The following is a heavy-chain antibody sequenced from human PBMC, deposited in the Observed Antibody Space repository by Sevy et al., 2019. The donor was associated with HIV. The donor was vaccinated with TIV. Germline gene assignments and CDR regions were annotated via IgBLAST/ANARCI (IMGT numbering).Heavy chain of an antibody. CDR2: VSESSNYI. CDR1: GFTFITYN. V-gene: IGHV3-21*06. J-gene: IGHJ4*02. D-gene: IGHD1-26*01. CDR3: ARGPPDGSYDYLDY. Sequence: GGSLRLSCAASGFTFITYNMNWVRQAPGKGLEWVSSVSESSNYICYAESLKGRFIISRDNAKNTLYLQINSLRADDSAVYYCARGPPDGSYDYLDYWGQGTLVTVSS.